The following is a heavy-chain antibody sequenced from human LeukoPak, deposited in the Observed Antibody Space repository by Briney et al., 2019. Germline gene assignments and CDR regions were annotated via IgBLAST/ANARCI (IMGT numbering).Heavy chain of an antibody. CDR2: INPNSGGT. V-gene: IGHV1-2*02. CDR3: ARVGGRFAIGPEY. Sequence: ASVKVSCKASGYTFTGYYMHWVLQAPGQGLEWMGWINPNSGGTNYAQKFQGRVTMTRDTSISTAYMELSRLRSDDTAVYYCARVGGRFAIGPEYWGQGTLVTVSS. CDR1: GYTFTGYY. D-gene: IGHD2-21*01. J-gene: IGHJ4*02.